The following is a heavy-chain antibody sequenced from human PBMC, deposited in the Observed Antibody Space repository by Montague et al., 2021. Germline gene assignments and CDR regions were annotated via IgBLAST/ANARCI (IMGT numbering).Heavy chain of an antibody. CDR1: GGSLGHYY. V-gene: IGHV4-4*08. CDR2: VYSNGNT. J-gene: IGHJ4*02. CDR3: ARTFWSVNHHPFDY. D-gene: IGHD3-3*01. Sequence: SETLSLTCTVSGGSLGHYYWSWIRQPPGKGLEWIGYVYSNGNTNFNPSLRGRVTISNDTSQTQFSLKLSSMTAADTAVYYCARTFWSVNHHPFDYWGPGILVSVSS.